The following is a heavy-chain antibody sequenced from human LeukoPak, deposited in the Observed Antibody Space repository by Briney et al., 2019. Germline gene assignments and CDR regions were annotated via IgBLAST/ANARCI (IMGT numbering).Heavy chain of an antibody. Sequence: GGSLRLSCAASGFTFSTYAMSWVRQAPGKGLEWVSAISGSGGSTYYADSVKGRFTISRDNSKNTLSLQMNSLRAEDTSIYFCAKALEQETVIALDSWGQGTLVTVSS. CDR3: AKALEQETVIALDS. D-gene: IGHD6-13*01. CDR1: GFTFSTYA. J-gene: IGHJ4*02. CDR2: ISGSGGST. V-gene: IGHV3-23*01.